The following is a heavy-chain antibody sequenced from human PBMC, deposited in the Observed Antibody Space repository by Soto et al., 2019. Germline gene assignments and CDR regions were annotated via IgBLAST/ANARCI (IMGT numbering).Heavy chain of an antibody. CDR3: FPEFWVVRIDY. Sequence: EVQLVESGGGLVKPGGSLRLSCAASGFTFNNAWMNWVRQAPGKGLEWVGRIKRETAGGTRDYAAPVKGRFTISRDDSKNTLYLQMNGLKTEDTAVYYCFPEFWVVRIDYWGQGTLVTVSS. V-gene: IGHV3-15*07. D-gene: IGHD6-19*01. CDR2: IKRETAGGTR. J-gene: IGHJ4*02. CDR1: GFTFNNAW.